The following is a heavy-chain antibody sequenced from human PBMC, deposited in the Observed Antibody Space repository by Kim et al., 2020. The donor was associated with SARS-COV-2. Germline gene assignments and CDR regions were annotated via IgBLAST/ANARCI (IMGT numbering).Heavy chain of an antibody. D-gene: IGHD6-13*01. CDR3: ARLEVVAAADLDY. J-gene: IGHJ4*02. V-gene: IGHV5-10-1*01. Sequence: YSPSFQGHVTISADKSISTAYLQWSSLKASDTAMYYCARLEVVAAADLDYWGQGTLVTVSS.